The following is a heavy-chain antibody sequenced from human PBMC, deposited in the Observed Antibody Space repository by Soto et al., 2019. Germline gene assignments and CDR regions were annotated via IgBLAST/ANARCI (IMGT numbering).Heavy chain of an antibody. CDR3: ARDKLSSGWSN. CDR1: GGSISSYY. V-gene: IGHV4-59*01. Sequence: SETLSLTXTVSGGSISSYYWSWIRQPPGKGLEWIGYIYYSGSTNYNPSLKSRVTISVDTSKNQFSLKLSSVTAADTAVYYCARDKLSSGWSNWGQGTLVTVSS. CDR2: IYYSGST. D-gene: IGHD6-19*01. J-gene: IGHJ4*02.